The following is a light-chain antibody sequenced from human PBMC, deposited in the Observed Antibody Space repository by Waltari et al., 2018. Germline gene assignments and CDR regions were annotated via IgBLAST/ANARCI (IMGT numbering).Light chain of an antibody. CDR1: TLPKQY. V-gene: IGLV3-25*03. CDR2: KDS. Sequence: FELTQPPSVSVSPGQTASITCSGNTLPKQYAYWYQQKPGQAPVLIMYKDSERPSGIPERFSGSSSGTTVTLTISGVQAEDEADYYCQSADSSGTPVIFGGGTKLTVL. CDR3: QSADSSGTPVI. J-gene: IGLJ2*01.